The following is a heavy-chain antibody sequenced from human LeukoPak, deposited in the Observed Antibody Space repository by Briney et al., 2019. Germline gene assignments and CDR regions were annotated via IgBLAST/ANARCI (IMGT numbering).Heavy chain of an antibody. CDR1: GYTFTSYG. D-gene: IGHD6-13*01. CDR2: ISAYNGNT. J-gene: IGHJ4*02. V-gene: IGHV1-18*01. Sequence: ASVRVSCKASGYTFTSYGIGWVRQAPGQWLELMGWISAYNGNTNYAQKLQGRVTMTTDTSTSTAYMELRSLRSDDTAVYYCARVGGIAAAAPFDYWGQGTLVTVSS. CDR3: ARVGGIAAAAPFDY.